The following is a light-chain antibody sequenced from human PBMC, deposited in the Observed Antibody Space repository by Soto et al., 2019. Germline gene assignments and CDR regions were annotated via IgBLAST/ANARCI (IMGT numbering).Light chain of an antibody. V-gene: IGLV4-69*01. CDR2: LPRDGSH. CDR1: SGHSSYA. Sequence: QPVLTQSPSASASLGASVKLTCTLSSGHSSYAIAWRQQQPGTGPRYLMKLPRDGSHNKGYGIPDRISVSSSGTERSVTISGVQSEDGADYYCQTWDTGFPVVVGGGT. CDR3: QTWDTGFPVV. J-gene: IGLJ2*01.